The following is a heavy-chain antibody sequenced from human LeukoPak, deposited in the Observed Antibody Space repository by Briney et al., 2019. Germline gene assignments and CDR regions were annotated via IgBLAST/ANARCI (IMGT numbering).Heavy chain of an antibody. V-gene: IGHV1-2*02. D-gene: IGHD4-17*01. CDR3: ARVAGGLYGDYGSDFDY. J-gene: IGHJ4*02. CDR1: GYTFTGYY. CDR2: INPNSGGT. Sequence: GASVKVSCKASGYTFTGYYMHWVRQAPGQGLEWMGWINPNSGGTNYAQKFQGRVTMTRDTSISTAYMELSRLRSDDTAVYYCARVAGGLYGDYGSDFDYWGQGTLVTVSS.